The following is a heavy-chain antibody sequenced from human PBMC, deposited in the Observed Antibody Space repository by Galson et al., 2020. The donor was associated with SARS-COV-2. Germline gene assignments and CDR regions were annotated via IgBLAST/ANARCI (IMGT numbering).Heavy chain of an antibody. CDR2: IFYSGRT. V-gene: IGHV4-39*01. CDR1: GASIRNTNY. D-gene: IGHD3-3*01. J-gene: IGHJ4*02. Sequence: SETLSLTCTVSGASIRNTNYWGWVRQPPGKGLEWIGHIFYSGRTHYNPSLKSRVTISVDTSRNQFSLRLNSVTAPDTAVYYCAGAPSGPDHDSWASPFDYWGQGTLVTVSS. CDR3: AGAPSGPDHDSWASPFDY.